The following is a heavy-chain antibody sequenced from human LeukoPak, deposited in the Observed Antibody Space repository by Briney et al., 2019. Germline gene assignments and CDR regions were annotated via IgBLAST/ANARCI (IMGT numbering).Heavy chain of an antibody. Sequence: SETLSLTCAVYGGSFSGYYWSWIRQPPGKGLEWIGEINHSGSTNYNPSLKSRVTISVDTSKNQFSLKLSSVTAADTAVYYCARERPPYYDNPYYFDYWGQGTLVTVSS. CDR2: INHSGST. V-gene: IGHV4-34*01. CDR3: ARERPPYYDNPYYFDY. D-gene: IGHD3-22*01. CDR1: GGSFSGYY. J-gene: IGHJ4*02.